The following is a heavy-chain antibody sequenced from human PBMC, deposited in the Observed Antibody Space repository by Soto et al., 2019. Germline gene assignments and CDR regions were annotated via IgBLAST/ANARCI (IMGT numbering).Heavy chain of an antibody. J-gene: IGHJ1*01. CDR1: GFTFSSFG. CDR3: TKPYAGYIEYFHH. Sequence: EVQLVESGGGLAQPGGSLRLSCATSGFTFSSFGMSWVRQAPGKGLEWVSGIGNGGHTYEADSVRGGFTISRDNSKNTLYLQMDSLRAEDTAVYYCTKPYAGYIEYFHHWGRGTLVAVSS. CDR2: IGNGGHT. V-gene: IGHV3-23*04. D-gene: IGHD3-16*02.